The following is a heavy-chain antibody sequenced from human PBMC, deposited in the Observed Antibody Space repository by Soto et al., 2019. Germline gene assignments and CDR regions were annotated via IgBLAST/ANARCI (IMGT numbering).Heavy chain of an antibody. CDR2: ISYDGDNK. Sequence: QGQLVESGGGVVQPGRSLRLSCSASGFTFSYHALNWVRQAPGKGLEWVAVISYDGDNKYIAESVKGRFTISSDNSKNTVSLPMNSMRTEDTAMYFCARGTTTSALSAMDVWGQGTTVTVSS. CDR3: ARGTTTSALSAMDV. V-gene: IGHV3-30-3*01. J-gene: IGHJ6*02. CDR1: GFTFSYHA. D-gene: IGHD1-1*01.